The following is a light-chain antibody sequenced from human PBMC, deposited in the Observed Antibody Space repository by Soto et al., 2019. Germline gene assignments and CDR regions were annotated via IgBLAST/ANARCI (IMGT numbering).Light chain of an antibody. CDR1: SSNIGNNA. J-gene: IGLJ1*01. CDR3: VAWDDSLNGYV. Sequence: QSVLTQPPSVSEAPRQRVTISCSGGSSNIGNNAVNWYQHLPGKAPKLLIYYDDLLPSGVSDRFSGSKSGTSASLAISGLQSEDEADYYCVAWDDSLNGYVFGTGTKLTVL. CDR2: YDD. V-gene: IGLV1-36*01.